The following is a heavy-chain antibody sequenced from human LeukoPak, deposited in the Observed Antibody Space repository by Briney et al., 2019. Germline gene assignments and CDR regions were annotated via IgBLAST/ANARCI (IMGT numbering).Heavy chain of an antibody. J-gene: IGHJ4*02. CDR1: GFTFTNYW. CDR3: AKGLGDSSSWYSF. Sequence: GGSLRLSCAASGFTFTNYWMHWVRQAPGEGLMWVAVISYDGSNKYYADSVKGRFTISRDNSKNTLYLQMNSLRAEDTAVYYCAKGLGDSSSWYSFWGQGTLVTVSS. V-gene: IGHV3-30*18. D-gene: IGHD6-13*01. CDR2: ISYDGSNK.